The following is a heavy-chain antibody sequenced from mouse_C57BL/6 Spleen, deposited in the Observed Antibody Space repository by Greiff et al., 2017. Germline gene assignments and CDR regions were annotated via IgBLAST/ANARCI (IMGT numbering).Heavy chain of an antibody. J-gene: IGHJ2*01. CDR2: INPNNGGT. V-gene: IGHV1-26*01. Sequence: EVQLQQSGPELVKPGASVKISCKASGYTFTDYYMNWVKQSHGKSLEWIGDINPNNGGTSYNQKFKGKATLTVDKSSSTAYMELRSLTSEDSAVYYCARKAQGSFDYWGQGTTLTVSS. D-gene: IGHD3-2*02. CDR3: ARKAQGSFDY. CDR1: GYTFTDYY.